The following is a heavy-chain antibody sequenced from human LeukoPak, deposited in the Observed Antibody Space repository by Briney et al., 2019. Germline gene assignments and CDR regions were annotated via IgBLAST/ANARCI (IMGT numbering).Heavy chain of an antibody. CDR1: GFIFSDFY. CDR3: AGDQVSAVFDY. D-gene: IGHD5/OR15-5a*01. J-gene: IGHJ4*02. CDR2: ISPSGSYT. Sequence: GESLRLSCAGSGFIFSDFYMNWIRQAPGKGLEWLAYISPSGSYTTYGDSVKGRFVISRDNTKNSVSLQMDSLRAEDTAVYFCAGDQVSAVFDYWDQGARVTV. V-gene: IGHV3-11*05.